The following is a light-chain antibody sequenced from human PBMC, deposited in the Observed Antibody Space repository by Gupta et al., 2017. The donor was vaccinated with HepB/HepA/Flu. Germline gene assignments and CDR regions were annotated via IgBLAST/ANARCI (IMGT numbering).Light chain of an antibody. CDR2: KDT. J-gene: IGLJ2*01. V-gene: IGLV3-25*03. CDR1: AVGRQY. CDR3: QSGDKSGPI. Sequence: SSELTQSSSVSVSPVQTAKITCSGDAVGRQYSHWYQQRPGQAPLLIIYKDTERPSGIPERFSGSTSGTEVTLTITGVQAEDEGDYYCQSGDKSGPIFGGGTKLTVL.